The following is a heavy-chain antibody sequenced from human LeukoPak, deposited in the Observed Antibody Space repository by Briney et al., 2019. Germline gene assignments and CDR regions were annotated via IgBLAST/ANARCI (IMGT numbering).Heavy chain of an antibody. CDR1: GFTFSDYY. CDR3: AKDPRNLVVVIAIGDY. CDR2: ISSSGSTI. V-gene: IGHV3-11*01. D-gene: IGHD2-21*01. Sequence: ESGGSLRLSCAASGFTFSDYYMSWIRQAPGKGLEWVSYISSSGSTIYYADSVKGRFTISRDNAKNSLYLQMNSLRAEDTAVYYCAKDPRNLVVVIAIGDYWGQGTLVTVSS. J-gene: IGHJ4*02.